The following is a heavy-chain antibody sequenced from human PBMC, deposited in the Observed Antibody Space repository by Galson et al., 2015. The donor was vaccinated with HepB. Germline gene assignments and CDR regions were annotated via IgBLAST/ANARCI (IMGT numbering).Heavy chain of an antibody. Sequence: SLRLSCAASGFNYKYYSMHWVRQAPGKGLEWVAVISHDGTNEYYADSVRGRFTVSRDNSKNTLYLQMNSLRVEDTALYYCARAYYSNFVGWFDPWGQGALVTVSS. CDR2: ISHDGTNE. CDR1: GFNYKYYS. J-gene: IGHJ5*02. CDR3: ARAYYSNFVGWFDP. V-gene: IGHV3-30*01. D-gene: IGHD4-11*01.